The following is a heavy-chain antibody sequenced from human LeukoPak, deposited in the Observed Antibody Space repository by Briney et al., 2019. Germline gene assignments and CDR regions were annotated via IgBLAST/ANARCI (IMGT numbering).Heavy chain of an antibody. CDR2: INPNSGGT. J-gene: IGHJ3*02. V-gene: IGHV1-2*02. D-gene: IGHD1-26*01. CDR1: GYTFTGYY. Sequence: ASVKVSCKASGYTFTGYYMHWVRQAPGQGLEWMGWINPNSGGTNYAQKFQGRVTISADKSISTAYLQWSSLKASDTAMYYCARHQYSGTYYNAFDIWGQGTMVTVSS. CDR3: ARHQYSGTYYNAFDI.